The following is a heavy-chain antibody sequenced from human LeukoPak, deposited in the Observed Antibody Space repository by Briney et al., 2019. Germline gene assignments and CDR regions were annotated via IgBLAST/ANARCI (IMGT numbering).Heavy chain of an antibody. V-gene: IGHV3-66*01. CDR3: TKDPDA. Sequence: GGSLRLSCAASGFSVSDYYMSWVRNAPGKGLEWVSVVYNTGETHHADSVKGRFTLSRDTSKNTLFLQMDSLRVEDTAVYYCTKDPDAWGHGTLVTVSS. J-gene: IGHJ5*01. CDR2: VYNTGET. CDR1: GFSVSDYY.